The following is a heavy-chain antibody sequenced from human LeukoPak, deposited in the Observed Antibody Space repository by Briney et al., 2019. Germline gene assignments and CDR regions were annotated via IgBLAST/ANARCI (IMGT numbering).Heavy chain of an antibody. CDR3: ARGGYDPSTDY. V-gene: IGHV1-2*02. CDR2: INPNSGGT. J-gene: IGHJ4*02. D-gene: IGHD5-12*01. CDR1: GYTFTSYD. Sequence: ASVKVSCKASGYTFTSYDINWVRQATGQGLEWMGWINPNSGGTNYAQKFQGRVTMTRDTSISTAYMELSRLRSDDTAVYYCARGGYDPSTDYWGQGTLVTVSS.